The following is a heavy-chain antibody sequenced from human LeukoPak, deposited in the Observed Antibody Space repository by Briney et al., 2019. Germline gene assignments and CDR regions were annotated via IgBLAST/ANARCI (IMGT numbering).Heavy chain of an antibody. Sequence: SETLSLTCTVSGGSISSSSYYWGWIRQPPGKGLEWIGSIYYSGSTYYNPSLKGRVTISVDTSKNQFSPKLSSVTAADTAVYYCARRVGQWLVTAGYFDYWGQGTLVTVSS. CDR2: IYYSGST. CDR3: ARRVGQWLVTAGYFDY. V-gene: IGHV4-39*01. D-gene: IGHD6-19*01. CDR1: GGSISSSSYY. J-gene: IGHJ4*02.